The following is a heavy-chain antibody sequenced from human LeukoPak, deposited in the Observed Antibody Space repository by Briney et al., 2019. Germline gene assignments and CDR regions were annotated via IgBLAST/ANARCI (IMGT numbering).Heavy chain of an antibody. V-gene: IGHV4-38-2*01. J-gene: IGHJ4*02. CDR2: IYHSGST. Sequence: SETLSLTCAVSGYSISSGYYWGWIRQPPGKGLEWIGSIYHSGSTYYNPSLKSRVTISVDTSKNQFSLKLRSVTAADTAVYYCARLSGYDAVPFDYWGQGTLVTVSS. CDR1: GYSISSGYY. D-gene: IGHD5-12*01. CDR3: ARLSGYDAVPFDY.